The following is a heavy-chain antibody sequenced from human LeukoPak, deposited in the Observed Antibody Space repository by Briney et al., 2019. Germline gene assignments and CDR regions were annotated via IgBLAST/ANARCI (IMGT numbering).Heavy chain of an antibody. D-gene: IGHD3-10*01. CDR1: EFPVSSNY. V-gene: IGHV3-23*01. J-gene: IGHJ3*02. CDR2: ISGSGGST. Sequence: PGGSLRLSCAASEFPVSSNYMTWVRQAPGKGLEWVSAISGSGGSTYYADSVKGRFTISRDNSKNTLYLQMNSLRAEDTAVYYCAKATPLLLWFGELSVDAFDIWGQGTMVTVSS. CDR3: AKATPLLLWFGELSVDAFDI.